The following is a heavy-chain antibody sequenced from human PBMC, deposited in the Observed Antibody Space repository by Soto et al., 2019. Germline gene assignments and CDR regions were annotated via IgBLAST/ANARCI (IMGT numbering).Heavy chain of an antibody. CDR3: ARDGQRGYYYDSSGFLADWFDP. D-gene: IGHD3-22*01. CDR1: GDTFSSHA. Sequence: ASVKVSCKASGDTFSSHALSWVRQAPGQGLEWMGGIIPIFDARTYAQKFQGRVTISADKSTKTGYMELSSLTSDDTAVYYCARDGQRGYYYDSSGFLADWFDPWGQGTLVTVSS. CDR2: IIPIFDAR. J-gene: IGHJ5*02. V-gene: IGHV1-69*06.